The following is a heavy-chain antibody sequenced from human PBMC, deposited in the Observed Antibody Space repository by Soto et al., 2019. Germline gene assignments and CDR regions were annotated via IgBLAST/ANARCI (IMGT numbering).Heavy chain of an antibody. J-gene: IGHJ6*02. CDR3: ARDILLTGSSGYYYYYYGMDV. V-gene: IGHV3-33*01. CDR2: IWYDGSNK. D-gene: IGHD3-22*01. CDR1: GFTFSSYG. Sequence: GGSLRLSCAASGFTFSSYGMHWVRQAPGKGLEWVAVIWYDGSNKYYADSVKGRFTISRDNSKNTLYLQMNSLRTEDTAVYYCARDILLTGSSGYYYYYYGMDVWGQGTTVTVSS.